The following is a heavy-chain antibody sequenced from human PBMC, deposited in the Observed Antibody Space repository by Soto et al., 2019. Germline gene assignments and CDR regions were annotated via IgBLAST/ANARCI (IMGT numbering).Heavy chain of an antibody. D-gene: IGHD3-22*01. V-gene: IGHV3-30-3*01. CDR1: GFTFSSYA. Sequence: QVQLVESGGGVVQPGRSLRLSCAASGFTFSSYAMHWVRQAPGKGLEWVAVISYDGSNKYYADSVKGRFTISRDNSKNTLYLQMNSLRAEDTAVYYCAREDQVIRLLFDYWGQGTLVTVSS. CDR2: ISYDGSNK. J-gene: IGHJ4*02. CDR3: AREDQVIRLLFDY.